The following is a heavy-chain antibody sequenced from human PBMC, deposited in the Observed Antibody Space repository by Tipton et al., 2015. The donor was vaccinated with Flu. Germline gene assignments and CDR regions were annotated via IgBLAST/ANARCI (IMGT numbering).Heavy chain of an antibody. CDR3: ARGRGYCVTTTCLLPFDF. J-gene: IGHJ4*02. CDR2: IGGTVGHT. CDR1: GFTFSSYA. V-gene: IGHV3-23*01. D-gene: IGHD2-2*01. Sequence: SLRLSCAASGFTFSSYAMSWVRQAPGKGLEWVSVIGGTVGHTYYADSVKGRFTISRDDSKNTLYLQMNSLRAEDTAVYYCARGRGYCVTTTCLLPFDFWGQGTLVTVSS.